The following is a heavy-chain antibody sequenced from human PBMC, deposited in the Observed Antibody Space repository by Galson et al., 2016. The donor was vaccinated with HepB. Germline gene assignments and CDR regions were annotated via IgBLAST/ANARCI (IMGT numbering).Heavy chain of an antibody. CDR1: GYSFTSYW. J-gene: IGHJ6*02. CDR3: ARHYYYGSRVYGMDV. CDR2: IDPSDSHT. D-gene: IGHD3-10*01. Sequence: QSGAEVKKPGESLRISCKGSGYSFTSYWITWVRQMPGKGLEWMGRIDPSDSHTNYSPSFQGQVTISADKSISTAYLQWSSLKASDTAMYYCARHYYYGSRVYGMDVWGQGTTVTVSS. V-gene: IGHV5-10-1*04.